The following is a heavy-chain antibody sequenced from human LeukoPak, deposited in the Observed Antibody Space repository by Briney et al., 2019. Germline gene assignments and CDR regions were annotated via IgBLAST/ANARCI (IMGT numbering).Heavy chain of an antibody. V-gene: IGHV4-59*01. CDR2: IYYSGST. D-gene: IGHD3-16*01. CDR3: ARDRALGSGKYYFDY. CDR1: GGSIGSYY. Sequence: SETLSLTCTVSGGSIGSYYWSWIRQPPGMGLEWIGYIYYSGSTNYNPSLKSRVTISLDTSKNQFSLKLSSVTAADTAVYFCARDRALGSGKYYFDYWGQGTLVTVSS. J-gene: IGHJ4*02.